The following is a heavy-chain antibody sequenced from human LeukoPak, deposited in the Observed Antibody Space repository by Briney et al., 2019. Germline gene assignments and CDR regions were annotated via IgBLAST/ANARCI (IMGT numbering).Heavy chain of an antibody. CDR1: GGTFSSYA. Sequence: GASVKVSCKASGGTFSSYAISWVRQAPGQGLEWMGGIIPILGTANYAQKFQGRVTITADESTSTAYMELSSLRSEDTAAYYCAREGSGYHYFDYWGQGTLVTVSS. D-gene: IGHD3-22*01. J-gene: IGHJ4*02. CDR2: IIPILGTA. V-gene: IGHV1-69*13. CDR3: AREGSGYHYFDY.